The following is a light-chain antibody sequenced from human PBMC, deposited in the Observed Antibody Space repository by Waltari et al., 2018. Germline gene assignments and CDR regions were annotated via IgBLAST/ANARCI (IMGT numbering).Light chain of an antibody. CDR1: RSVYIY. CDR2: DAS. J-gene: IGKJ5*01. V-gene: IGKV3-11*01. CDR3: QETNTFPIT. Sequence: EILLTQSPATLSLNPGDTATLSCRASRSVYIYLAWYQQRPGQAPRLLLSDASTRATGTPARFSGGGSGTDFTLTVRSLQPEDFATYYCQETNTFPITFGQGTRLEIK.